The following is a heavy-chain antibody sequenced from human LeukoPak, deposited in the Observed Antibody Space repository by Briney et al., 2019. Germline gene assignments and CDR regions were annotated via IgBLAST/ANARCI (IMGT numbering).Heavy chain of an antibody. D-gene: IGHD6-13*01. CDR3: ARARIYAAAAGRGFDY. CDR1: CYTFTSYG. CDR2: ISAYNGNT. V-gene: IGHV1-18*01. J-gene: IGHJ4*02. Sequence: ASVKVSCKASCYTFTSYGISWVRQAPGQGLEWMGWISAYNGNTNYAQKLQGRVTMTTDTSTSTAYMELRSLRSDDTAVYYCARARIYAAAAGRGFDYWGQGTLVTVSS.